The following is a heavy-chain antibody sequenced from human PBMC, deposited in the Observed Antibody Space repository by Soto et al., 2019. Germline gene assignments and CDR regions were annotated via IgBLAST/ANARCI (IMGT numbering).Heavy chain of an antibody. Sequence: SETLSLTCTVSGGSISSGGYYWSWIRQHPGKGLEWIGYIYYSGSTYYNPSLKSRVTISVDTSKNQFSLKLSSVTAADTAVYYCARDRTIFGVVTENWFDPWGQGTLVTVSS. D-gene: IGHD3-3*01. CDR1: GGSISSGGYY. CDR2: IYYSGST. V-gene: IGHV4-31*03. CDR3: ARDRTIFGVVTENWFDP. J-gene: IGHJ5*02.